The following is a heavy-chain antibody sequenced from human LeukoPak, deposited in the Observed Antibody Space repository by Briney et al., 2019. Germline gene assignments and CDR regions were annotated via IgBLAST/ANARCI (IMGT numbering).Heavy chain of an antibody. J-gene: IGHJ6*02. V-gene: IGHV3-48*04. CDR3: ARYYGSGFMDV. Sequence: GGSLRLSCAASGFTFSSYAMSWVRQAPGKGLEWVSYISRGGSTTYYADSVKGRFTISRDNAKNSLFLQTNSLRGEDTAVYYCARYYGSGFMDVWGQGTTVTVS. D-gene: IGHD3-10*01. CDR2: ISRGGSTT. CDR1: GFTFSSYA.